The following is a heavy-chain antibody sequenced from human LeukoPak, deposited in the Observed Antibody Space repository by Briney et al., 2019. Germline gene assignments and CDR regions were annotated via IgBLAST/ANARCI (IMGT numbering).Heavy chain of an antibody. J-gene: IGHJ6*03. CDR1: GDTFSNSG. Sequence: ASVTVSCTASGDTFSNSGISWVRQAPGQGLEWMGWISAYNGNTNYAQKLQGRVTMTTDTSTSTAYMELRSLRSDDTAVYYCARDYLARGHGMDVWGKGTTVTVSS. D-gene: IGHD3-10*01. V-gene: IGHV1-18*01. CDR2: ISAYNGNT. CDR3: ARDYLARGHGMDV.